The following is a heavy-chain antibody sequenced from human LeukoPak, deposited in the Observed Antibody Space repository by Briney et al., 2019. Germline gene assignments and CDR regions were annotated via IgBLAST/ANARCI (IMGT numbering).Heavy chain of an antibody. D-gene: IGHD3-3*02. CDR3: ARISISNAPDY. Sequence: ASVKVSCKASGYIFTDYYIHWVRQAPGQGLEWMGWINPHSGGTNYAQQFQGRVTMTRDTSISTAYMELSRLRSDDTAVYYCARISISNAPDYWGQGTLVTVSS. CDR1: GYIFTDYY. CDR2: INPHSGGT. J-gene: IGHJ4*02. V-gene: IGHV1-2*02.